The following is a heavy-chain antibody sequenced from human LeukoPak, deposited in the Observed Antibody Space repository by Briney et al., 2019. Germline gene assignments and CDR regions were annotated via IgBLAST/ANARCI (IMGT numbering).Heavy chain of an antibody. J-gene: IGHJ6*02. CDR3: AKGRTGITMARAVKYYGRDV. CDR1: GGSFRGYY. CDR2: INHDGST. D-gene: IGHD3-10*01. Sequence: WETLSLTCAVLGGSFRGYYWSWIRQPPGKGLEWIGEINHDGSTDYNPSLKSRVTISVDTSKNHFSLKLTSVTTADTAVYYCAKGRTGITMARAVKYYGRDVWGQGTTVTVSS. V-gene: IGHV4-34*01.